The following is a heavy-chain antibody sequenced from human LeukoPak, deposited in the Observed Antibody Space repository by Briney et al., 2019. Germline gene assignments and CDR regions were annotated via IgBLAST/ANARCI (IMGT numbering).Heavy chain of an antibody. CDR3: ATGTNYYYYMDV. J-gene: IGHJ6*03. CDR2: IIPIFGTA. Sequence: ASVKVSCKASGGTFSSYAISWVRQAPGQGLEWMGGIIPIFGTASYAQKFQGRVTITTDESTSTAYMELSSLRSEDTAVYYCATGTNYYYYMDVWGKGTTVTVSS. V-gene: IGHV1-69*05. D-gene: IGHD1-14*01. CDR1: GGTFSSYA.